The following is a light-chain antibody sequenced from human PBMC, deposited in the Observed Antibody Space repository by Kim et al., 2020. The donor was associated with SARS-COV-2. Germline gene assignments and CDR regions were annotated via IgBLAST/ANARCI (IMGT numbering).Light chain of an antibody. CDR1: SRDIGDFNY. J-gene: IGLJ1*01. V-gene: IGLV2-14*03. CDR3: SSYTTANTRL. CDR2: DVS. Sequence: QSITITCTGTSRDIGDFNYVSCLQQHPASAPNLSIYDVSEQPSGISTRFSCSTSGYTASLTISGLQAEDEADYYCSSYTTANTRLFGAGTKVTVL.